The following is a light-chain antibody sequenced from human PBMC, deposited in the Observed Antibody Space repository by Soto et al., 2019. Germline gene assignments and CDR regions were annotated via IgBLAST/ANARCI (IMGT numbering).Light chain of an antibody. CDR1: ESINKY. CDR3: QHTYSRVRT. CDR2: ATS. V-gene: IGKV1-39*01. Sequence: DIQMTQSPSSLSASVGDRVTITCRASESINKYLNWYQQKPGKAAKLLIYATSTLQGGVASRISSSASAKYTPPTISSLQHEDFATYYRQHTYSRVRTFGQGTKVDIK. J-gene: IGKJ1*01.